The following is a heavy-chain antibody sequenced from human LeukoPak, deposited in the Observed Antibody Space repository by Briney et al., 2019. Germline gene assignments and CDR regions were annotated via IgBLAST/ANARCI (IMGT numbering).Heavy chain of an antibody. Sequence: ASVKVSCKASGYTSTSYYMHWVRQAPGQGLEWMGIINPSGGSTSYAQKFQGRVTMTRDMSTSTVYMELSSLRSEDTAVYYCASSLGIVGATAFDYWGQGTLVTVSS. J-gene: IGHJ4*02. V-gene: IGHV1-46*01. CDR1: GYTSTSYY. CDR3: ASSLGIVGATAFDY. D-gene: IGHD1-26*01. CDR2: INPSGGST.